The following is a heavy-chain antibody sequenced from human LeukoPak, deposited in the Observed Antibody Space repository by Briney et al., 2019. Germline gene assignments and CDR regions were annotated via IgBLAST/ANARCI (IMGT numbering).Heavy chain of an antibody. J-gene: IGHJ4*02. D-gene: IGHD1-1*01. CDR3: ARRRGWKQQLVYFDY. Sequence: MSSETLSLTCTVSGGSITSYYGGWVRQPPGKGLEWIGYLFQSGTRRYNPSLRSRVSISADTPKTQLFLTLNSTTAADTAVYYCARRRGWKQQLVYFDYWGQGPLASVSS. CDR1: GGSITSYY. V-gene: IGHV4-59*08. CDR2: LFQSGTR.